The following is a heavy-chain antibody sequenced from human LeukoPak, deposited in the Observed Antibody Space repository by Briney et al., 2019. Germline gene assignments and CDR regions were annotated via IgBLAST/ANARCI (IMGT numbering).Heavy chain of an antibody. CDR1: GFTFDDYA. J-gene: IGHJ4*02. CDR2: ISWNSGSI. D-gene: IGHD1-26*01. Sequence: QPGRSLRLSCAASGFTFDDYAMHWVRLAPGKGLEWVSGISWNSGSIDYAASVKGRFTISRDNAKNSLYLQMNSLRPEDTVLFYCAKGTGRYWTFFDSWGLGTQVTVSS. V-gene: IGHV3-9*01. CDR3: AKGTGRYWTFFDS.